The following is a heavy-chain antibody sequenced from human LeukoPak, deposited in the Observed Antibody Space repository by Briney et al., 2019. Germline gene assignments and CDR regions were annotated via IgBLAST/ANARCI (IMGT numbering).Heavy chain of an antibody. D-gene: IGHD3-10*01. V-gene: IGHV3-23*01. J-gene: IGHJ4*02. CDR1: GFTFSSYD. Sequence: GGSLRLSCAASGFTFSSYDMSWVRRAPGKGLEWVSVISGSGGGIYYADFVKGRFTISRDNSKNTLYLQMNSLRVEDTAAYYCAKAYGSGSNGVYHIDYWGQGTLVTVSS. CDR3: AKAYGSGSNGVYHIDY. CDR2: ISGSGGGI.